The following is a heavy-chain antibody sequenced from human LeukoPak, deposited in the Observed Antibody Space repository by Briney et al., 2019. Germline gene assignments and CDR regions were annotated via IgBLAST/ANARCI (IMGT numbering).Heavy chain of an antibody. CDR1: GGSISSSSYY. CDR2: IYYSGST. CDR3: ARDHKQWLSNWFDP. Sequence: SETLSLTCTVSGGSISSSSYYWGWIRQPPGKGLEWIGSIYYSGSTYYNPSLKSRVTISVDTSKNQFSLKLSSVTAADTAVYYCARDHKQWLSNWFDPWGQGTLVTVSS. V-gene: IGHV4-39*07. D-gene: IGHD6-19*01. J-gene: IGHJ5*02.